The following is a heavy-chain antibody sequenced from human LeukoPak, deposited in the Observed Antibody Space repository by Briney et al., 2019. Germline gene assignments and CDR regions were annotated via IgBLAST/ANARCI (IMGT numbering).Heavy chain of an antibody. D-gene: IGHD5-18*01. J-gene: IGHJ4*02. Sequence: SETLSLTCTVSGGSISSYYWSWIRQPPGKGLEWIGYIYYSGSTNYNPSLKSRVTISVDTSKNQFSLKLSSATAADTAVYYCARSEYSYGYELGIRPGYWGQGTLVTVSS. V-gene: IGHV4-59*12. CDR3: ARSEYSYGYELGIRPGY. CDR2: IYYSGST. CDR1: GGSISSYY.